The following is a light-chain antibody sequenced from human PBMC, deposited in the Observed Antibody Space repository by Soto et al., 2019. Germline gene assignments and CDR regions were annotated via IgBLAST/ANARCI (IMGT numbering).Light chain of an antibody. CDR3: QQYGTSPRT. J-gene: IGKJ1*01. CDR2: GAS. CDR1: QSIFSNY. V-gene: IGKV3-20*01. Sequence: EVMLTQSPGTLSLSPGERATLSCRASQSIFSNYLAWYQQKSGQAPRLLIYGASNRATGIPDRFSGSGSGTDFTLTISRLEPEDFAVYYCQQYGTSPRTFGQGTKWEFK.